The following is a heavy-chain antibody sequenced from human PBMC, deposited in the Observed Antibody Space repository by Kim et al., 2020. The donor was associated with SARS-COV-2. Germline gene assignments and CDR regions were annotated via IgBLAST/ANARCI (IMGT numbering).Heavy chain of an antibody. D-gene: IGHD2-21*01. CDR1: GGSISSSSYY. CDR3: ARRTSWWWGFNPETWFAP. J-gene: IGHJ5*02. V-gene: IGHV4-39*01. CDR2: IYYSGST. Sequence: SETLSLTCTVSGGSISSSSYYWGWIRQPPGKGLEWIGSIYYSGSTYYNPSLKSRVTISVDTSKNQFSLKLSSVTAADTAVYYCARRTSWWWGFNPETWFAPRGPGTPVPVSS.